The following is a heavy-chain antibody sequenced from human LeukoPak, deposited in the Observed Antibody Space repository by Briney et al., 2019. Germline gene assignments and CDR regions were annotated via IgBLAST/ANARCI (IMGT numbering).Heavy chain of an antibody. CDR3: ARSRQHDYGDYEGGSGYFDY. Sequence: SQTLSLTCTVSGGSLSSGGHYWSWTRQLPGMGLGWIGHIYYTGNTNCNPSLKSRVTISVDTSKNQFSLKMNSVSAADTAVYFCARSRQHDYGDYEGGSGYFDYWGRGVLVTVSS. CDR1: GGSLSSGGHY. V-gene: IGHV4-31*03. CDR2: IYYTGNT. J-gene: IGHJ4*02. D-gene: IGHD4-17*01.